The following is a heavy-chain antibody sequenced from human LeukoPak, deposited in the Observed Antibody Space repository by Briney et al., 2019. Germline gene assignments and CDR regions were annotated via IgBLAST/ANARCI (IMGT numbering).Heavy chain of an antibody. CDR2: ISSSSSYI. J-gene: IGHJ6*03. CDR1: GFTFSSYG. V-gene: IGHV3-21*01. Sequence: GGTLRLSCAASGFTFSSYGMSWVRQAPGKGLELVSSISSSSSYIYYADSLKGRFTISRDNAKNSLYLQMNSLRAEDTAVYYCARCPYYYYMDVWGKGTTVTISS. CDR3: ARCPYYYYMDV.